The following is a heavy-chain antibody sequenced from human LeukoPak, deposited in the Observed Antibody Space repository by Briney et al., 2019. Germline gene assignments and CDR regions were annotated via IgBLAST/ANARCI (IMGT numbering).Heavy chain of an antibody. J-gene: IGHJ4*02. Sequence: GGSLRLSCTPSGFTFSSYEMNWVRQTPGKGLEWVSYITSSGDTKFYADSVKGRFTISRDNAKNSLYLQMDNLSAEDTAVYYCARAGYGDLFDYWGQGTLVTVSS. CDR3: ARAGYGDLFDY. CDR2: ITSSGDTK. CDR1: GFTFSSYE. V-gene: IGHV3-48*03. D-gene: IGHD4-17*01.